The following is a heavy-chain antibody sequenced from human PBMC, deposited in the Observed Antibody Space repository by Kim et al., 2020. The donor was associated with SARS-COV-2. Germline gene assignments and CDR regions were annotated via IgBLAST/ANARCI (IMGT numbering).Heavy chain of an antibody. V-gene: IGHV3-64*01. J-gene: IGHJ6*02. CDR1: GFTFSSYA. D-gene: IGHD3-10*01. Sequence: GGSLRLSCAASGFTFSSYAMHWVRQAPRKGLEYVSAISSNGGSTYYANSVKGRFTISRDNSKNTLYLQMGSLRAEDMAVYYCARDPGTMVGGVIYYYYGMDFWGQGTTVTVSS. CDR2: ISSNGGST. CDR3: ARDPGTMVGGVIYYYYGMDF.